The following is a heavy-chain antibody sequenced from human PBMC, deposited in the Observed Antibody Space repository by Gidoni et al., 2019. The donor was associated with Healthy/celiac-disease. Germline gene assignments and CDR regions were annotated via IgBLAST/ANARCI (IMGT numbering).Heavy chain of an antibody. CDR2: IYYSGCT. V-gene: IGHV4-39*01. D-gene: IGHD3-22*01. J-gene: IGHJ3*02. Sequence: QLQLQESGPGLVTPSETLSLTCTVSGGSISSSSYYWGWIRQPPGKGLEWIGSIYYSGCTYYNPSLKSRVTISVDTSKNQFSLKLSSVTAADTAVYYCARNYYDSSGYYDDAFDIWGQGTMVTVSS. CDR3: ARNYYDSSGYYDDAFDI. CDR1: GGSISSSSYY.